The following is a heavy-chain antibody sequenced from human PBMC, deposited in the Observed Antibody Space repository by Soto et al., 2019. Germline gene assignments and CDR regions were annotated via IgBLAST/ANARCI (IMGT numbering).Heavy chain of an antibody. CDR3: ARANSTCWHCSDY. Sequence: GGSLRLSCVASGFPFDSYGIHWVRRAPGKGLEWVATIGFAGNNKYYADSVKGRFTISRDNSKNTLYLHINSLKVDDTAMYYCARANSTCWHCSDYWGPGTLVTVSS. V-gene: IGHV3-33*01. J-gene: IGHJ4*02. CDR1: GFPFDSYG. D-gene: IGHD6-19*01. CDR2: IGFAGNNK.